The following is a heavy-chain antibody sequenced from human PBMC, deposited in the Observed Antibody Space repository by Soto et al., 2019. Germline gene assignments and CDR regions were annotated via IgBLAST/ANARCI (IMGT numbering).Heavy chain of an antibody. CDR1: GFTFSDHY. D-gene: IGHD7-27*01. CDR2: ISSTGSTM. CDR3: ARLTGSKLGYFDY. Sequence: GGSLRLSCAASGFTFSDHYMNWIRQAPGKGLEWVSYISSTGSTMYYADSVKGRFTISRDNAKNSLYLQMNSLRAEDTAIYYCARLTGSKLGYFDYWGQGTLVTVSS. V-gene: IGHV3-11*01. J-gene: IGHJ4*02.